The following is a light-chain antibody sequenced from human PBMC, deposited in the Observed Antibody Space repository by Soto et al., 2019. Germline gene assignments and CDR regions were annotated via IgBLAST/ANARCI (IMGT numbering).Light chain of an antibody. CDR3: MQALQSPIT. CDR2: LGS. V-gene: IGKV2-28*01. CDR1: QSLLHSNGYNY. J-gene: IGKJ3*01. Sequence: DIVMTQSPLSLPVTPGEPASISCRSSQSLLHSNGYNYLDWYLQKPGQSPQLLTYLGSNRASWVPDRFSGSGSGTDFTLKISRVEAEDVGVYYCMQALQSPITFGPGTKVDIK.